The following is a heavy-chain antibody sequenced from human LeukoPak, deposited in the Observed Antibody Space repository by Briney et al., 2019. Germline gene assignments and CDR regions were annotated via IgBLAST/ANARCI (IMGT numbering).Heavy chain of an antibody. Sequence: SETLSLTCTVSGGSISSYYWSWIRQPPGKGLEWIGYIYYSGSTNYNPSLKSRVTISVDTSKNQFSLKLNSVTAADTAVYYCARRGQTGSPNYWGQGTLVTVSS. CDR3: ARRGQTGSPNY. J-gene: IGHJ4*02. V-gene: IGHV4-59*12. CDR1: GGSISSYY. CDR2: IYYSGST. D-gene: IGHD1-26*01.